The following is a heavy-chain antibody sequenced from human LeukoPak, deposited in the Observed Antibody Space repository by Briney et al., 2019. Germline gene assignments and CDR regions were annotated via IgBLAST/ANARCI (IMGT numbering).Heavy chain of an antibody. CDR3: ARGRKAMIVVVISAFDI. CDR1: GGSISSSSYY. CDR2: IYYSGST. Sequence: SETLSLTCTVSGGSISSSSYYWGWIRQPPGKGLEWIGSIYYSGSTYYNPSLKSRVTISVDTSRNQFSLKLSSVTAADTAVYYCARGRKAMIVVVISAFDIWGQGTMVTVSS. D-gene: IGHD3-22*01. V-gene: IGHV4-39*01. J-gene: IGHJ3*02.